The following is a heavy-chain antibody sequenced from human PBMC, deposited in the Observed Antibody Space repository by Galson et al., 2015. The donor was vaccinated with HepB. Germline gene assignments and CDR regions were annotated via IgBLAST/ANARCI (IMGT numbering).Heavy chain of an antibody. CDR3: AAGRGTYSYARRDYDY. D-gene: IGHD3-16*02. CDR2: FDPEDGET. CDR1: AYTLTELS. V-gene: IGHV1-24*01. Sequence: SVKVSCKVSAYTLTELSMHWVRQAPGKGLEWMGSFDPEDGETIYAQKFQGRVTMTEDTSTDTAYMRLSSLTSDDTAVYYCAAGRGTYSYARRDYDYWGQGTLVIVSS. J-gene: IGHJ4*02.